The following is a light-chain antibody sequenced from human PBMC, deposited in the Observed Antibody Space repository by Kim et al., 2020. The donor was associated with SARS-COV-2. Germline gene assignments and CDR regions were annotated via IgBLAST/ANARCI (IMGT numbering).Light chain of an antibody. J-gene: IGKJ1*01. Sequence: LSPWERATLSRTASQSVSSSLAWFQQSPGQAPRLLIYGATTRATGIPARFSGSGSVTEFTLTISSLQSEDFAIYYCHQYANWPQTFGQGTTVDIK. V-gene: IGKV3-15*01. CDR3: HQYANWPQT. CDR2: GAT. CDR1: QSVSSS.